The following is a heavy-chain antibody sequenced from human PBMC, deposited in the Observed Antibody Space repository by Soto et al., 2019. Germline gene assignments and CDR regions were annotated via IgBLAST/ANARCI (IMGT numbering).Heavy chain of an antibody. CDR1: GFTFRDYS. D-gene: IGHD3-9*01. V-gene: IGHV3-15*07. J-gene: IGHJ4*01. CDR3: TTDSLFTGQLVRMDN. CDR2: IKSKIDGGTT. Sequence: GGSLRLSCAASGFTFRDYSMNWVRQAPGKGLEWVGRIKSKIDGGTTDFAAPVKGRFAISRDDSRDMVYMEMYSLKTDDTAVYYCTTDSLFTGQLVRMDNWGHGTLVTVSS.